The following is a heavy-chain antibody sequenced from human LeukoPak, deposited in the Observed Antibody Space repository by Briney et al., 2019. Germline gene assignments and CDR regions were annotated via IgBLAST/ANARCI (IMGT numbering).Heavy chain of an antibody. CDR3: AKDRYYGSGSYYLDAFDI. CDR1: GGSISSSNW. V-gene: IGHV4-4*02. J-gene: IGHJ3*02. D-gene: IGHD3-10*01. CDR2: IYHSGST. Sequence: SGTLSLTCAVSGGSISSSNWWSWVRQPPGKGLEWIGEIYHSGSTNYNPSLKSRVTISVDKSKNQFSLKLSSVTAADTAVYYCAKDRYYGSGSYYLDAFDIWGQGTMVTVSS.